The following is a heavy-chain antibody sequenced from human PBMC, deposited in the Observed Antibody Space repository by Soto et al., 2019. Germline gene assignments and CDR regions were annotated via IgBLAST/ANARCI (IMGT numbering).Heavy chain of an antibody. D-gene: IGHD2-2*01. CDR1: GFTFSSYW. J-gene: IGHJ4*02. Sequence: PGGSLRLSCAASGFTFSSYWMHWVRQAPGKGLVWVSRINSDGSSTSYADSVKGRFTISRDNAKNTLYLQMNSLRAEDTAVYYCAREYPLLVPAAHRLKSEYAIGSPFDYWGQGTLVTVSS. V-gene: IGHV3-74*01. CDR3: AREYPLLVPAAHRLKSEYAIGSPFDY. CDR2: INSDGSST.